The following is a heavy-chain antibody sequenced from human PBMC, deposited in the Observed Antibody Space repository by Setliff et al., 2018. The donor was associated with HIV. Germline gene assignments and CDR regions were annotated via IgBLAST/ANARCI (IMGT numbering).Heavy chain of an antibody. CDR1: GDSVSTRNSF. CDR2: FSYNGGR. V-gene: IGHV4-39*01. D-gene: IGHD2-15*01. Sequence: ETLSLTCTVSGDSVSTRNSFWGWIRQPPGKGLEWIGSFSYNGGRRYTPSLKRRVTISADMSKNQFSLNLNSVTAADTAVYYCVKHVDSDFSGDPDWFDPWGQGIPVTVS. CDR3: VKHVDSDFSGDPDWFDP. J-gene: IGHJ5*02.